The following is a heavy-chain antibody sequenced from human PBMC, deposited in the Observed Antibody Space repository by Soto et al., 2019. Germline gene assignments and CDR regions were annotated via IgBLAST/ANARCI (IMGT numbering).Heavy chain of an antibody. V-gene: IGHV4-59*01. CDR1: GGSISSYY. CDR2: IYYSGST. D-gene: IGHD6-6*01. CDR3: AVSTGSSQYYFDY. Sequence: SETLSLTCTVSGGSISSYYWSWIRQPPGKGLEWIGNIYYSGSTNYNPSLKSRVTISIDTSKNHFSLKLNSVTAADTAVYYCAVSTGSSQYYFDYWGQGALVTVSS. J-gene: IGHJ4*02.